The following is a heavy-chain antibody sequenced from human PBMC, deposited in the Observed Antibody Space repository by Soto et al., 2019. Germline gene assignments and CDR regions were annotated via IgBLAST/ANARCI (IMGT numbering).Heavy chain of an antibody. Sequence: QLQLQESGPGLVKPSETLSLTCTVSGGSISSSSYYWGWIRQPPGKGLEWIGSIYYSGSTYYNPSRKCRVTISVDTSKNQFSLKLSSVTAADTAVYYCARRSGYSGYDYYWGQGTLVTVSS. CDR3: ARRSGYSGYDYY. D-gene: IGHD5-12*01. CDR1: GGSISSSSYY. V-gene: IGHV4-39*01. J-gene: IGHJ4*02. CDR2: IYYSGST.